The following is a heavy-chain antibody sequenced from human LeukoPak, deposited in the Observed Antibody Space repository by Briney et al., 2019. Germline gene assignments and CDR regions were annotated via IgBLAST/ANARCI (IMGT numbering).Heavy chain of an antibody. D-gene: IGHD6-19*01. V-gene: IGHV4-39*01. J-gene: IGHJ4*02. CDR1: GDSVSNDKYY. CDR3: ARGGYSSGWLDY. Sequence: SETLSLTCTVSGDSVSNDKYYWGWIRQPPGKGLEWIGSIYYSGSTYYNPSLNSRVTISVDTSKNQFSLKLSSVTAADTAVSYCARGGYSSGWLDYWGQGTLVTVSS. CDR2: IYYSGST.